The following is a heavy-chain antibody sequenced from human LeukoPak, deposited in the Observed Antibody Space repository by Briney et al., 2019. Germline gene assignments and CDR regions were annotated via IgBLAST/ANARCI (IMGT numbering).Heavy chain of an antibody. CDR3: ARVSVPAPGYYDFWSGPVDYYYYYMDV. V-gene: IGHV3-53*01. J-gene: IGHJ6*03. Sequence: PGGSLRLSCAASGFTVSSNSMSWVRQAPGKGLEWVSVIYSGGSTYYADSVKGRFTISRDNSKNTLYLQMNSLRAEDTAVYYCARVSVPAPGYYDFWSGPVDYYYYYMDVWGKGTTVTVSS. D-gene: IGHD3-3*01. CDR1: GFTVSSNS. CDR2: IYSGGST.